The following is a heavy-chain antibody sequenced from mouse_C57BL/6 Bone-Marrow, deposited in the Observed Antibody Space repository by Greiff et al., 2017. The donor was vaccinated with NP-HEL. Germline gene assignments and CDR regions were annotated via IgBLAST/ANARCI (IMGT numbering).Heavy chain of an antibody. CDR1: GYTFTDYY. Sequence: VQVVESGAELVRPGASVKLSCKASGYTFTDYYINWVKQRPGPGLEWIARIYPGSGNTYYNEKFKGKATLTAEKSSSTAYMQLSSMTSEDSAVYFWARRDYWGQGTLVTVSA. V-gene: IGHV1-76*01. CDR3: ARRDY. CDR2: IYPGSGNT. J-gene: IGHJ3*01.